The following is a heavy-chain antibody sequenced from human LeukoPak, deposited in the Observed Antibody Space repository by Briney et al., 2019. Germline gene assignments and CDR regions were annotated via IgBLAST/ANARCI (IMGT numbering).Heavy chain of an antibody. D-gene: IGHD1-1*01. Sequence: GESLRLSCAASGFTVSSNYMSWVRQPPGKGLEWVAVIYNGGSTYYADSVKGRVTISRDNSKNTLYLKMNSLRAADTAVYYCARDLNWNDAYDAFDIWGPGKMVTVSS. V-gene: IGHV3-53*01. CDR3: ARDLNWNDAYDAFDI. CDR2: IYNGGST. J-gene: IGHJ3*02. CDR1: GFTVSSNY.